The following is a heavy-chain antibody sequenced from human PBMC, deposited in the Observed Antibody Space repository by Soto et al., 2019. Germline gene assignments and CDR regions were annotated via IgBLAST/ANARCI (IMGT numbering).Heavy chain of an antibody. CDR2: INYSGYT. CDR3: ATLTNPGRSFYYGMDV. V-gene: IGHV4-61*01. CDR1: GGPVRSETYY. Sequence: SETLSLTCTVSGGPVRSETYYWSWVRQPPGKGLEWIGYINYSGYTNYNPSLKSRVTISVDTSKNQFSLKLTSVMAADTALYHCATLTNPGRSFYYGMDVWGQGTTVTVSS. J-gene: IGHJ6*02. D-gene: IGHD2-15*01.